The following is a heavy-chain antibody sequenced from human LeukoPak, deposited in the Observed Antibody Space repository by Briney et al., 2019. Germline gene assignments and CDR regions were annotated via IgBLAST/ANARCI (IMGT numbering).Heavy chain of an antibody. D-gene: IGHD6-6*01. CDR2: ISWNSGSI. V-gene: IGHV3-9*01. CDR1: GFTFDDYA. CDR3: TSGSRSSSPTR. J-gene: IGHJ4*02. Sequence: GRSLRLSCAASGFTFDDYAMHWVRQAPGKGLEWVSGISWNSGSIGYADSVKGRFTISRDNAKNSLYLQMNSLRAEDTAVYYCTSGSRSSSPTRWGQGTLVTVSS.